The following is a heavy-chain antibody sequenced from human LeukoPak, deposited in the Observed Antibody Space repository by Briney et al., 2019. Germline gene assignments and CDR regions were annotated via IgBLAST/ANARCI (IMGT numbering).Heavy chain of an antibody. CDR1: GFTFSTYW. V-gene: IGHV3-74*01. J-gene: IGHJ3*02. Sequence: GGSLRLSCAASGFTFSTYWMHWVRQGPGKGLVWVSRIKTDGSSTNYADSVKGRFTISRDNAKNTLYLQMNSLRVEDMAVYYCARASPERYGDFDIWGQGTMVTVSS. D-gene: IGHD4/OR15-4a*01. CDR2: IKTDGSST. CDR3: ARASPERYGDFDI.